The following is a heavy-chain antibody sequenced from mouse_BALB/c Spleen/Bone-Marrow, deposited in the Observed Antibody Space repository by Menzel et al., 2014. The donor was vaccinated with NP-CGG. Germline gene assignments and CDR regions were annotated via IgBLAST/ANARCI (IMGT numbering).Heavy chain of an antibody. J-gene: IGHJ2*01. Sequence: DVMLVESGGGLVQPGGSLRLSCATSGFTFTDYFMTWVRQPPEKALEWLGFIRNKANGYTTEYSASVKGRFTISRNNSQSILYPQMNTLRAEDSATYYCARGYYDDYWGQGTTLTVSS. V-gene: IGHV7-3*02. CDR1: GFTFTDYF. D-gene: IGHD2-4*01. CDR2: IRNKANGYTT. CDR3: ARGYYDDY.